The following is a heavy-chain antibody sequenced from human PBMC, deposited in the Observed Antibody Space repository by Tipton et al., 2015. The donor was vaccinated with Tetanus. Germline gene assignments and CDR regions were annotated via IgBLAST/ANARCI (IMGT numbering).Heavy chain of an antibody. V-gene: IGHV4-39*01. D-gene: IGHD3-3*01. CDR2: IYESGDT. J-gene: IGHJ4*02. CDR3: ARHQSGYFTPFDY. CDR1: GGSIRGGTFY. Sequence: TLSLTCTVSGGSIRGGTFYWGWIRQPPGKGLEWIGGIYESGDTYYIPSLKSRVTISVDTSKNQFSLNLSSMAAADTGVYYCARHQSGYFTPFDYWGQGNLASVSS.